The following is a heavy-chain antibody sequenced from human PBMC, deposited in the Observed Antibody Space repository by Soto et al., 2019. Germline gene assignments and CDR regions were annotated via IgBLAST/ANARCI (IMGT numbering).Heavy chain of an antibody. D-gene: IGHD2-21*02. J-gene: IGHJ4*02. V-gene: IGHV1-18*01. CDR2: ISAYNGNT. CDR1: GYTFTKFG. CDR3: ARGGTAIDC. Sequence: QVQLVQSGAEVKKPGASVSVSCKASGYTFTKFGISGVRQAPGQGLEWMGWISAYNGNTNYAQKVQGRGTMTTDTSTSTVYMEARGQRFDAPAVYYSARGGTAIDCWGQGTLVTVSS.